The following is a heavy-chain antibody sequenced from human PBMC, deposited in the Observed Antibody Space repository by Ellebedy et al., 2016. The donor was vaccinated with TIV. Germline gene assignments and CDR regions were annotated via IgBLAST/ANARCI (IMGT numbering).Heavy chain of an antibody. CDR3: AKDLWGGATPFDY. CDR2: IGHTGDTV. J-gene: IGHJ4*02. CDR1: GITFSAFE. V-gene: IGHV3-48*03. D-gene: IGHD2-15*01. Sequence: PGGSLRLSCAASGITFSAFEMGWVRQAPGKGLEWISYIGHTGDTVYYADSVQGRFPVSRDNAKNSLYLQMNDLRAEDTAVDYCAKDLWGGATPFDYWGQGILVTVSS.